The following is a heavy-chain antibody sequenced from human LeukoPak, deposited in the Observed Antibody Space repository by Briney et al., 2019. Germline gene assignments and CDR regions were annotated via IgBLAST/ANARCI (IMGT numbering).Heavy chain of an antibody. CDR3: ARGFSGYSYGPTYYYYGMDV. J-gene: IGHJ6*02. D-gene: IGHD5-18*01. V-gene: IGHV4-34*01. Sequence: TSETLSLTCAVYGGSFSGYYWSWIRQPPGKGLEWIGEINHSGSTNYNPSLKSRVTISVDTSKNQFSLKLSSVTAADTAVYYCARGFSGYSYGPTYYYYGMDVWGQGTTVTVSS. CDR2: INHSGST. CDR1: GGSFSGYY.